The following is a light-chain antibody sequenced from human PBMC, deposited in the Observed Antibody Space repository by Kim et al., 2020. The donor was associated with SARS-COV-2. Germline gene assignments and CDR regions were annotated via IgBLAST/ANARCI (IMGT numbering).Light chain of an antibody. CDR3: SSYTTSNTGV. Sequence: GQSVTSSCTGTSSDFGSYNRVSLYQQPPGTAPKLIIYEVSNRPSGVPDRFSGSKSGNTASLTISGLQAEDEADYYCSSYTTSNTGVFGTGTKVTVL. CDR1: SSDFGSYNR. J-gene: IGLJ1*01. CDR2: EVS. V-gene: IGLV2-18*02.